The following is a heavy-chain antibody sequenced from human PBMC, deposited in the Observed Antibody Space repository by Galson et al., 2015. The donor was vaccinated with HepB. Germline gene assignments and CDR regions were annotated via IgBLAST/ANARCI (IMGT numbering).Heavy chain of an antibody. CDR2: IIPIFGTA. CDR3: ARAPLYSSSRARSGYYGMDV. D-gene: IGHD6-13*01. J-gene: IGHJ6*02. CDR1: GGTFSSYA. V-gene: IGHV1-69*13. Sequence: SVKVSCKASGGTFSSYAISWVRQAPGQGLEWMGGIIPIFGTANYAQKFQGRVTITADESTSTAYMELSSLRSEDTAVYYCARAPLYSSSRARSGYYGMDVWGQGTTVTVSS.